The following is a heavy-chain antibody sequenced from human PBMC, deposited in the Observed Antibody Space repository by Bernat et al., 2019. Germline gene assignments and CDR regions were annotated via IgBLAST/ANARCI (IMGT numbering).Heavy chain of an antibody. D-gene: IGHD6-6*01. CDR2: ISYDGSNK. J-gene: IGHJ4*02. V-gene: IGHV3-30*01. CDR3: AREYSSSSGPRNYFDY. CDR1: GFTFSSYA. Sequence: VQLVESGGGLVQPGGSLRLSCAASGFTFSSYAMHWVRQAPGKGLEWVAVISYDGSNKYYADSVKGRFTISRDNSKNTLYLQMNSLRAEDTAVYYCAREYSSSSGPRNYFDYWGQGTLVTVSS.